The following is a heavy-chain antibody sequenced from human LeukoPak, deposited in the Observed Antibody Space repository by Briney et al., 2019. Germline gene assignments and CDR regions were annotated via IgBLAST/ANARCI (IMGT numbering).Heavy chain of an antibody. CDR2: VYHSGIT. J-gene: IGHJ4*02. Sequence: PSETLSLTCAVSGASIISSDWWSWVRQPPGKGLEWIGEVYHSGITNYNPSLKSRVIISVDKSKNLFSLNLTSVTAADTAVYYCARRRLGELSLSHNFDYWGQGTLVTVSS. V-gene: IGHV4-4*02. CDR1: GASIISSDW. D-gene: IGHD3-16*02. CDR3: ARRRLGELSLSHNFDY.